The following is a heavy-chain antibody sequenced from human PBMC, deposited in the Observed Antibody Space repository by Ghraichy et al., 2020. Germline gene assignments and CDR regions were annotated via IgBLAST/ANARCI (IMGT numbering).Heavy chain of an antibody. V-gene: IGHV3-7*01. CDR2: IREDGNAK. J-gene: IGHJ4*02. Sequence: LSLTCAASGFTFSSYWMNWVRQAPGKGLEWVANIREDGNAKYYVDSVEGRFTISRDNAKNSLYLQMNSLTVEDTAVYYCKRGYDASGSVWGRGTLVTVSS. CDR3: KRGYDASGSV. D-gene: IGHD3-22*01. CDR1: GFTFSSYW.